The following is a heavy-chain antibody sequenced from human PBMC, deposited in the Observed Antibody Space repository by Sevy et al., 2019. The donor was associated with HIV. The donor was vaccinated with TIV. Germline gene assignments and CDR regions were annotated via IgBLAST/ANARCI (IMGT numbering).Heavy chain of an antibody. CDR3: ASLVVVPAARTPFDY. J-gene: IGHJ4*02. CDR1: GFTFSSYW. V-gene: IGHV3-48*03. Sequence: GGSLRLSCAASGFTFSSYWMTWVRQAPGKGLEWVSYISSSGSTIYYADSVKGRFTISRDNAKNSLYLQMNSLRAEDTAVYYCASLVVVPAARTPFDYWGQGTLVTVSS. D-gene: IGHD2-2*01. CDR2: ISSSGSTI.